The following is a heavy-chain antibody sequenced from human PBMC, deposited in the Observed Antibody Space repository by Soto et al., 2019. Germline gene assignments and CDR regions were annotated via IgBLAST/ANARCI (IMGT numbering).Heavy chain of an antibody. D-gene: IGHD6-19*01. V-gene: IGHV3-53*01. CDR3: AREIAVADPSGFYYYGMDV. Sequence: WGSLRLSCSASDLTVSSKYMTWFRQAPGKGLEWVSVIYSDGSTYYADSVQGRFTISRDNSKNTLYLQMNSLRAEDTAVYYCAREIAVADPSGFYYYGMDVWGQGTTVTVSS. CDR1: DLTVSSKY. CDR2: IYSDGST. J-gene: IGHJ6*02.